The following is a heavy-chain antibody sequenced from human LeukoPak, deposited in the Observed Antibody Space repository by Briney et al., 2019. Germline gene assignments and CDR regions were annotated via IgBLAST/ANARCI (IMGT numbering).Heavy chain of an antibody. Sequence: PGGSLRLSCEASGFTFSQYWMHWVRQAPGKGLVWVSRIDPDGSSTNYADSVKGRFTISRDNAKNTLYLQWNSLRAEDTAVYYCAREDYSNYAPYFDYWGQGTLVTVSS. D-gene: IGHD4-11*01. J-gene: IGHJ4*02. CDR3: AREDYSNYAPYFDY. CDR2: IDPDGSST. CDR1: GFTFSQYW. V-gene: IGHV3-74*01.